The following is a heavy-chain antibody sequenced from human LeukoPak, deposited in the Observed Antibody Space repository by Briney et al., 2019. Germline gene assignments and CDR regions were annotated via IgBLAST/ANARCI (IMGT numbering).Heavy chain of an antibody. Sequence: GGSLRLSCAASGFTFSNAWMSWVRQAPGKGLVWVSRINSDGINTSYADSVKGRFTISRDNAKNTLNLQMNSLRAEDTAVYYCARDRAMDPWGQGTLVTVSS. CDR3: ARDRAMDP. CDR1: GFTFSNAW. CDR2: INSDGINT. V-gene: IGHV3-74*01. J-gene: IGHJ5*02.